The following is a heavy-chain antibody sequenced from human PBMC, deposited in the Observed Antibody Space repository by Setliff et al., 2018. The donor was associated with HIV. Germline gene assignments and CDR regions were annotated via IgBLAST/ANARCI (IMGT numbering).Heavy chain of an antibody. CDR2: IKTKADGGTT. V-gene: IGHV3-15*01. CDR3: TTVHYCSSSRCYIIDY. J-gene: IGHJ4*02. CDR1: EFTFTNAW. D-gene: IGHD2-2*02. Sequence: GGSLRLSCAASEFTFTNAWMSWVRQAPGKGLEWVGRIKTKADGGTTDYAAPVKGRFTISRDDSKNTLYLQMNSLKTEDTAVYYCTTVHYCSSSRCYIIDYWGQGTLVTVSS.